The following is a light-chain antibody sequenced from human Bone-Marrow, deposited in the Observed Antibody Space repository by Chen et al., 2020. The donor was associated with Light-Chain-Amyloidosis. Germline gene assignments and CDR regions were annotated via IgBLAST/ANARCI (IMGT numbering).Light chain of an antibody. Sequence: DIQMTQSPSPLSASVGDTVTIPCQASQDISNSLNWYQHKPGKAPKLLVWDASNLETGVPSSFSGRGSGAVFTFTISSLQPEDFATYYCQQYEYLYSFGQGTKLE. J-gene: IGKJ2*03. CDR1: QDISNS. CDR2: DAS. V-gene: IGKV1-33*01. CDR3: QQYEYLYS.